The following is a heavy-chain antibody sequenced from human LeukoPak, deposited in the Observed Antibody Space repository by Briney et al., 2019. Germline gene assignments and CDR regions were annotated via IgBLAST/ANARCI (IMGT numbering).Heavy chain of an antibody. V-gene: IGHV4-4*02. CDR2: IYHDGST. CDR1: NDSISNTYW. D-gene: IGHD3-22*01. CDR3: AKDHSNGLLFRFRYFDS. J-gene: IGHJ4*02. Sequence: SETLSLTCAVSNDSISNTYWWSWVRQPPGKGLEWIGEIYHDGSTNYNPSLQSRVTMSVDQSKNQFSLRLSSVTAADTAIYYCAKDHSNGLLFRFRYFDSWGQGTPVTVSS.